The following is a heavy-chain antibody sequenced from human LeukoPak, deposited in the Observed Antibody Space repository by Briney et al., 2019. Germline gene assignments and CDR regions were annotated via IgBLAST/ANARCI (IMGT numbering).Heavy chain of an antibody. J-gene: IGHJ4*02. V-gene: IGHV3-23*01. D-gene: IGHD1-14*01. CDR3: AKKDRKPGFIGD. Sequence: GWSLRLSCAASGFTFSSYAMSWVRQAPGKGLEWVSAISGSGGSTYYADSVKGRFTISRDNSKNTLYLQMNSLRAEDTAVYYCAKKDRKPGFIGDWGQGTLVTVSS. CDR2: ISGSGGST. CDR1: GFTFSSYA.